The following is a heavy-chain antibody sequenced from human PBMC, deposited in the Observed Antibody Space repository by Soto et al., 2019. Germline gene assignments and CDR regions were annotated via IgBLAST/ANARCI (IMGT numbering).Heavy chain of an antibody. J-gene: IGHJ6*02. CDR3: ARDLWRASYYDFWSGYYPGRNYYYYYGMDV. CDR2: IYYTGNT. CDR1: GGSIGFYY. D-gene: IGHD3-3*01. Sequence: SETLSLTCTVSGGSIGFYYWSWIRQTPGKGLEWIGHIYYTGNTNYNPSLKSRVTISVDTSKNQFSLKLSSVTAADTAVYYCARDLWRASYYDFWSGYYPGRNYYYYYGMDVWGQGTTVTVS. V-gene: IGHV4-59*12.